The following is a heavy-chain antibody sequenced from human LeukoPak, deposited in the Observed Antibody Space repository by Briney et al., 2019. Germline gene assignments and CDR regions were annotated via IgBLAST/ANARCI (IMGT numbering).Heavy chain of an antibody. CDR3: ARDHDLTGTYEYLKY. V-gene: IGHV1-69*06. D-gene: IGHD7-27*01. Sequence: GASVKVSCKASGYTFISYYMHWVRQAPGQGLEWMGGIIPIFGTGNYAQKFQGRVTITADKSTNTAYMELSSLKSEDTAVYYCARDHDLTGTYEYLKYWGQGTLVSVSS. J-gene: IGHJ1*01. CDR2: IIPIFGTG. CDR1: GYTFISYY.